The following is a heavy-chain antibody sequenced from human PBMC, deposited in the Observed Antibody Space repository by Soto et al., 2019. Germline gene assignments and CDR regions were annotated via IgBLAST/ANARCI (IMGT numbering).Heavy chain of an antibody. Sequence: WETLSLTCGLYDTSFTAICWNWIRQTPGKGLEWLGEINHSGSANYNPSLRSRLTISLDTSKNQFSLKVNSVTAADTADYYCARGLVDVGGSMESYFDNWGQGTQVTVSS. CDR1: DTSFTAIC. J-gene: IGHJ4*02. CDR3: ARGLVDVGGSMESYFDN. CDR2: INHSGSA. V-gene: IGHV4-34*01. D-gene: IGHD2-21*01.